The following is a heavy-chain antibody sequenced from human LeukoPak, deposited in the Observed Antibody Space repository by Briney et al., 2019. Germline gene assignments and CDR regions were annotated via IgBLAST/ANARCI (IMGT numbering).Heavy chain of an antibody. CDR3: ARDGDSSGYYAAFDI. V-gene: IGHV3-23*01. Sequence: SGGSLRLSCAASGFTFSTYAMSWVRQAPGKGLEWVSVISDPGGSTYYADSVKGRFTISRDNAKNSLYLQMNSLRDEDTAVYYCARDGDSSGYYAAFDIWGQGTMVTVSS. J-gene: IGHJ3*02. CDR1: GFTFSTYA. D-gene: IGHD3-22*01. CDR2: ISDPGGST.